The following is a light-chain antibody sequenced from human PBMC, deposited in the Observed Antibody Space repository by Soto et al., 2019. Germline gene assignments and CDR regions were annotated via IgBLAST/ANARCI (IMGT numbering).Light chain of an antibody. J-gene: IGKJ5*01. CDR1: QGISSY. CDR3: QHLDSYST. V-gene: IGKV1-9*01. CDR2: AAS. Sequence: DIKLTQSPSFLSASVGDRVTITCRASQGISSYLAWYQQKPGKAPKLLIYAASTLQSGVPSRFSGSGSGTDFTLTISSLQPEDFETYYCQHLDSYSTFGQGTRLEIK.